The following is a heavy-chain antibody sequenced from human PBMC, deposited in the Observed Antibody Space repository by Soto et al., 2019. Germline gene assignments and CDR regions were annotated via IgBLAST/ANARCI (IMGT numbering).Heavy chain of an antibody. CDR3: ARDPCGGECYYYYGMDV. Sequence: PGGSLRLSCAPSGFPFNHYSMNWVRQAPGKGLEWVSYISGSNSTIYYADSVRGRFTISRDNAKNSLYLQMNSLRAEDTAVYYCARDPCGGECYYYYGMDVWGQGT. D-gene: IGHD2-21*01. CDR2: ISGSNSTI. V-gene: IGHV3-48*01. CDR1: GFPFNHYS. J-gene: IGHJ6*01.